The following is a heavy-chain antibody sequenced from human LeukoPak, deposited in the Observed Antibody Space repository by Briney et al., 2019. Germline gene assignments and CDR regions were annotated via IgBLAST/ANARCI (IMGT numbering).Heavy chain of an antibody. CDR1: GYSISSGYY. V-gene: IGHV4-38-2*02. D-gene: IGHD3-10*01. Sequence: SETLSLTCTVSGYSISSGYYWGWIRQPPGKGLEWIGSIYHSGSTYYNPSLKSRVTISVDTSKNQFSLKLSSVTAADTAVYHCARTSSYGSGRGALDYWGQGTLATVSS. CDR2: IYHSGST. J-gene: IGHJ4*02. CDR3: ARTSSYGSGRGALDY.